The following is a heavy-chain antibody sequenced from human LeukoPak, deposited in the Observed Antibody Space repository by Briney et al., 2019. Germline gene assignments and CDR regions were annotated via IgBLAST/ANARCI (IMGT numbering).Heavy chain of an antibody. CDR1: GYSFTSYC. Sequence: GESLKISCKGSGYSFTSYCIGWVRQMPGKGLEWMGIIYPGDSDTRYSPSFQGQVTISADKSISTAYLQWSSLKASDTAMYYCARPKKGPFTIFGVAPPDYWGQGTLVTVSS. CDR3: ARPKKGPFTIFGVAPPDY. J-gene: IGHJ4*02. V-gene: IGHV5-51*01. CDR2: IYPGDSDT. D-gene: IGHD3-3*01.